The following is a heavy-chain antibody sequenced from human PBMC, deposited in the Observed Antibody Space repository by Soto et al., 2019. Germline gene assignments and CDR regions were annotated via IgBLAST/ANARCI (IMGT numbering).Heavy chain of an antibody. CDR2: INNNGNT. V-gene: IGHV4-4*08. J-gene: IGHJ4*02. CDR3: ARDKITGLFDY. CDR1: GGSVSGYH. Sequence: PSETLSLTCTVSGGSVSGYHWSWIRQPPGKGLEWIGYINNNGNTDYNPSLESRVTISVDTSKNQFSLKLSSVTAADTAVYYCARDKITGLFDYWGQGTLVTVSS. D-gene: IGHD2-8*02.